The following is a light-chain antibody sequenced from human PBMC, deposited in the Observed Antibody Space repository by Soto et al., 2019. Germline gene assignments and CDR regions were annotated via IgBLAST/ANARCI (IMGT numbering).Light chain of an antibody. V-gene: IGLV2-14*03. J-gene: IGLJ2*01. CDR1: SSDVGGYNY. CDR3: SSYTGSTTPMV. CDR2: DVS. Sequence: QSALTQPASVSGSPGQSITISCTGTSSDVGGYNYVSWYQQYPGNAPKLMIYDVSDRPSGVSNRFSASKSGNTASLTISGLQAEDEATYYCSSYTGSTTPMVFGGGTKLTVL.